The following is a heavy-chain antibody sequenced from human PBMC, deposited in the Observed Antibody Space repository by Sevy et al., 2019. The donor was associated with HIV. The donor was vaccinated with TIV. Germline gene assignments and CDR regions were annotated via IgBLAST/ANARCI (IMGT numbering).Heavy chain of an antibody. D-gene: IGHD1-26*01. CDR3: AKDQRIVGASSFDY. V-gene: IGHV3-23*01. CDR2: ST. J-gene: IGHJ4*02. CDR1: GFTFSSFA. Sequence: GGSLRISCVASGFTFSSFAMSWVRQAPGKGLEWVSSTNYVDSVKGRFTISRDNSKNTLYLQMTSLRAEDTAVYYCAKDQRIVGASSFDYWGQGTLVTVSS.